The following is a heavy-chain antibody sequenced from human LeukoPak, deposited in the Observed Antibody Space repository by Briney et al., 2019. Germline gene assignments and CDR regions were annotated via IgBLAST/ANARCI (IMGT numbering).Heavy chain of an antibody. D-gene: IGHD2-15*01. CDR2: ISSSGSTI. V-gene: IGHV3-48*04. Sequence: GGSLRLSCAASGFTFSSYGMSWVRQAPGKGLEWVSYISSSGSTIYYADSVKGRFTISRDNAKNSLYLQMNSLRAEDTAVYYCAREVCSGGSCDYDYWGQGTLVTVSS. CDR3: AREVCSGGSCDYDY. CDR1: GFTFSSYG. J-gene: IGHJ4*02.